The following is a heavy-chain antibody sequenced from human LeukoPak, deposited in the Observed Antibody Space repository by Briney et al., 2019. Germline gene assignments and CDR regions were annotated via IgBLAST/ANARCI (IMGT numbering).Heavy chain of an antibody. CDR1: GYSFTSHD. J-gene: IGHJ4*02. D-gene: IGHD5-18*01. CDR3: VRWADTPFDY. V-gene: IGHV1-8*01. Sequence: ASVKVSCKASGYSFTSHDINWVRQATGQGLEWMGWMKPNNGKTGYAQKFQGRVTMTSGTSISTAYMELSSLKSEDTAVYYCVRWADTPFDYWGQGTLVTVSS. CDR2: MKPNNGKT.